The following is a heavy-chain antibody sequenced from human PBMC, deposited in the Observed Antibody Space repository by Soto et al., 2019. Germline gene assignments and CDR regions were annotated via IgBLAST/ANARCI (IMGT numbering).Heavy chain of an antibody. J-gene: IGHJ4*02. D-gene: IGHD6-19*01. V-gene: IGHV4-4*02. CDR1: GGAVSSTNW. CDR3: ARDRAVSARGSFDY. CDR2: IYHSGST. Sequence: QVQLQESGPGLVEPSGTLSLTCAVSGGAVSSTNWWSWVRQPPGKGLEWIGEIYHSGSTYYNPSLKSRVTISVDKSKNQFSLRLSSVTAADTAGYFCARDRAVSARGSFDYWGQGTRVTVSS.